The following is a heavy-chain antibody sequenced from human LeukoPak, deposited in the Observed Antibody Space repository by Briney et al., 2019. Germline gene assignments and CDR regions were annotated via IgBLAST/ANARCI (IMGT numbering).Heavy chain of an antibody. CDR1: GFTFSSYA. CDR3: AKAALRFGELLPFEADYYYMDV. CDR2: INGSGGST. D-gene: IGHD3-10*01. V-gene: IGHV3-23*01. J-gene: IGHJ6*03. Sequence: GGSLRLSCAASGFTFSSYAMSWARQAPGKGLEGVSAINGSGGSTYYEDSGKGRFTISRDNSKNTLYLQMNSLRAEDTAVYYCAKAALRFGELLPFEADYYYMDVWGKGTTVTISS.